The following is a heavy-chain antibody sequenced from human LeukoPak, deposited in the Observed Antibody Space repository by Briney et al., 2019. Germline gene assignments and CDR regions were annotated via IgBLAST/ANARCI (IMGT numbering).Heavy chain of an antibody. J-gene: IGHJ4*02. CDR1: GFTFSSSW. D-gene: IGHD3-22*01. V-gene: IGHV3-74*01. CDR3: ARAMISGSDY. CDR2: INPDGSTT. Sequence: QPGGSLRLSCAASGFTFSSSWMHWVRQAPGKGLVWVSRINPDGSTTTYADSVGGRFTISRDNAKNTLYLQMSSLRAEDTAVYYCARAMISGSDYWGQGTLVTVSS.